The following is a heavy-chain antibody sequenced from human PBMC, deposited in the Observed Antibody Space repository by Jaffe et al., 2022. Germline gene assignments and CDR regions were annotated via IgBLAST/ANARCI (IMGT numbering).Heavy chain of an antibody. CDR2: IIPIFGTA. V-gene: IGHV1-69*01. CDR1: GGTFSSYA. Sequence: QVQLVQSGAEVKKPGSSVKVSCKASGGTFSSYAISWVRQAPGQGLEWMGGIIPIFGTANYAQKFQGRVTITADESTSTAYMELSSLRSEDTAVYYCARGGGYCSGGSCYSGDYWGQGTLVTVSS. D-gene: IGHD2-15*01. CDR3: ARGGGYCSGGSCYSGDY. J-gene: IGHJ4*02.